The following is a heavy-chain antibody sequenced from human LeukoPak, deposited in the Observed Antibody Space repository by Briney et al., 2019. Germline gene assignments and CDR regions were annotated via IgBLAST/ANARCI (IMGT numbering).Heavy chain of an antibody. D-gene: IGHD3-9*01. CDR1: GYTFTSYG. J-gene: IGHJ4*02. CDR3: ARELDWLLSFEVRNWYFDY. V-gene: IGHV1-2*02. Sequence: ASVKVSCKASGYTFTSYGISWVRQAPGQGLEWMGWINPNSGGTNYAQRFQGRVTMTRDTSISTAYMELNRLTSDDTAVYSCARELDWLLSFEVRNWYFDYWGQGTLVTVSS. CDR2: INPNSGGT.